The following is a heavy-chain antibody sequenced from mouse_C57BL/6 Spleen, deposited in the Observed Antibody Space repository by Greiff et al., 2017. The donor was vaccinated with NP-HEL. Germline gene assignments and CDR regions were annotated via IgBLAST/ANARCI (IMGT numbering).Heavy chain of an antibody. V-gene: IGHV1-52*01. CDR1: GYTFTSYW. Sequence: VQLQQPGAELVRPGSSVKLSCKASGYTFTSYWMHWVKQRPIQGLEWIGNIDPSDSETHYNQKFKDKATLTVDKSSSTAYMQLSSLTSEDSAVYYCARSGYSKGYYFDYWGQGTTLTVSS. CDR2: IDPSDSET. J-gene: IGHJ2*01. CDR3: ARSGYSKGYYFDY. D-gene: IGHD2-5*01.